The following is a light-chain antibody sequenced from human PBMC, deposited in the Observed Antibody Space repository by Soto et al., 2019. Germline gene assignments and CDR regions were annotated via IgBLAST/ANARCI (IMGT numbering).Light chain of an antibody. Sequence: DIQMTQSPSSLSASVGDRVTIICRASQNINSYLAWFQQKPGIAPKSLIYDATSLQSGVPSRFSGSGSGTDFSLTISSLQPEDAATYYCQQYERYNPSFGGGTKLEI. J-gene: IGKJ4*01. CDR1: QNINSY. CDR3: QQYERYNPS. CDR2: DAT. V-gene: IGKV1-16*01.